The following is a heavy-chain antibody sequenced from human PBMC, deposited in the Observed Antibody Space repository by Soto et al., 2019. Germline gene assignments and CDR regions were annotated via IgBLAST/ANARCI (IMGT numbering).Heavy chain of an antibody. D-gene: IGHD6-6*01. V-gene: IGHV3-15*01. CDR2: IKSKTDGGTT. Sequence: GGSLRLSCAASGFTFSNAWMSWVRQAPGKGLEWVGRIKSKTDGGTTDYAAPVKGRFTISRDDSKNTLYLQMNSLKTEDTAVYYCTTEEYSSSSLVDYWGQGTLVTVSS. CDR3: TTEEYSSSSLVDY. J-gene: IGHJ4*02. CDR1: GFTFSNAW.